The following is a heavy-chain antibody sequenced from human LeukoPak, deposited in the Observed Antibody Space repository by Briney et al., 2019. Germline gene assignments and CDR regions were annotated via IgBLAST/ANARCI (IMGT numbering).Heavy chain of an antibody. Sequence: ESLKISCKGSGYSFTRYWIGWVRQVPGEGPEWMGIIYPGDSDTRYSPSFQGQVTISADKSITTAYLQWSSLKASDTCMYYCARPGYSGYGVDYWGQGTLVTVSS. CDR2: IYPGDSDT. CDR3: ARPGYSGYGVDY. CDR1: GYSFTRYW. J-gene: IGHJ4*02. D-gene: IGHD5-12*01. V-gene: IGHV5-51*01.